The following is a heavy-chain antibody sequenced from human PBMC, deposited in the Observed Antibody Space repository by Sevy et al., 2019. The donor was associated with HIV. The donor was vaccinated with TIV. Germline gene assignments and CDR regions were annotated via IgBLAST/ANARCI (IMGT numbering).Heavy chain of an antibody. CDR3: ARDSAGSGRYYLDYFDS. Sequence: ASVKVSCKTSGYTFIKHPLSWVRQAPGQGLEWMGCIRTYNGETKDAQKFQGRATMTTDTSTSTAYMELRSLRSDDTAVYYCARDSAGSGRYYLDYFDSWGQGTLVTVSS. CDR2: IRTYNGET. J-gene: IGHJ4*02. D-gene: IGHD3-22*01. CDR1: GYTFIKHP. V-gene: IGHV1-18*01.